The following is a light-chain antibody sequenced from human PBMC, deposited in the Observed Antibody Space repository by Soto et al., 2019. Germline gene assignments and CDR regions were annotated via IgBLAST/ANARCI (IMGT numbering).Light chain of an antibody. J-gene: IGLJ3*02. Sequence: QPVLTQSSSASASLGSSVKLTCTLSSGHSSYIIAWHQQQPGKAPRYLMKLEGSGSYNKWSGVPDRFSGSSSGADRYLTISNLQVEDEADYYCETWDSNTRVFGGGTKLTVL. V-gene: IGLV4-60*02. CDR2: LEGSGSY. CDR3: ETWDSNTRV. CDR1: SGHSSYI.